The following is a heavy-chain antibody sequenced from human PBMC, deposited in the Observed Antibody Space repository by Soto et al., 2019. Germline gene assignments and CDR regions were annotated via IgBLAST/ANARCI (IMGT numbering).Heavy chain of an antibody. J-gene: IGHJ3*01. CDR1: SGSISSGDHF. Sequence: QVQLQEAGLGLVKPSQTLSLTCIVSSGSISSGDHFWSWIRQPPGKGLEWIGYIFDSGTAYYNSSLKSRVSISVDTSKNQFSLNLSSVTAADTAMHYCAREVITPVHQGADDAFDVWGQGTMVTVSS. V-gene: IGHV4-30-4*01. CDR2: IFDSGTA. CDR3: AREVITPVHQGADDAFDV. D-gene: IGHD2-21*01.